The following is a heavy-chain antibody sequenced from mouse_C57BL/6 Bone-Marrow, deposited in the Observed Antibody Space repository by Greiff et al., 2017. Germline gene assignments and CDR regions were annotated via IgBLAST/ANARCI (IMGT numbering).Heavy chain of an antibody. J-gene: IGHJ1*03. CDR2: IYPGSGST. CDR1: GYTFTSYW. V-gene: IGHV1-55*01. CDR3: ARLDLIYYYGSGYCDV. D-gene: IGHD1-1*01. Sequence: QVQLQQPGAELVKPGASVKMSCKASGYTFTSYWITWVKQRPGQGLEWIGDIYPGSGSTNYNEKFKSKATLTVDTSSSTAYMQLSSLTSEDSAVYYCARLDLIYYYGSGYCDVWGTGTTVTVSS.